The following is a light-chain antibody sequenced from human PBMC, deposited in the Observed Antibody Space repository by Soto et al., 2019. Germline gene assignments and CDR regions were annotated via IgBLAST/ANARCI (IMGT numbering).Light chain of an antibody. CDR3: LQSYSTPPLT. CDR1: QSISSY. J-gene: IGKJ2*01. CDR2: AAS. Sequence: DIQMTQSPSSLSESVGDRVTITCRASQSISSYLNWYQQKPGQAPQLLIYAASSLQSGVPSRFSGSGSGTDFTLTISSLQPEDFATYCCLQSYSTPPLTFGQGTKLEIK. V-gene: IGKV1-39*01.